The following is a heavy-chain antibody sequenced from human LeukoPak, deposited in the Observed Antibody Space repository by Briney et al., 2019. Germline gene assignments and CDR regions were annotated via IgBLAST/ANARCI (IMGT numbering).Heavy chain of an antibody. CDR2: ISYDGSNK. Sequence: PGGSLRLSCAASGLTFSSYAMHWVRQAPGKGLEWVAVISYDGSNKYYADSVKGRFTISRDNSKNTLYLQMNSLRAEDTAVYYCAREGYSSSWYLAFDIWGQGTMVTVSS. J-gene: IGHJ3*02. CDR3: AREGYSSSWYLAFDI. D-gene: IGHD6-13*01. V-gene: IGHV3-30*04. CDR1: GLTFSSYA.